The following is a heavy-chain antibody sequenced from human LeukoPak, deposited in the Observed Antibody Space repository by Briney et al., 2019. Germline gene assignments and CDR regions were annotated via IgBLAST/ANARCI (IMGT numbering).Heavy chain of an antibody. V-gene: IGHV3-74*01. CDR1: GFTFSDYW. CDR2: VNSDGSST. J-gene: IGHJ4*02. D-gene: IGHD1-26*01. Sequence: GGSLRLSCAASGFTFSDYWMYWVRQAPGKGLVWVSRVNSDGSSTSSADSVKGRFTISRDNAKNTLHLQMNSLRAEDTAVYYCARYSGSYQQFDYWGQGTLVTVSS. CDR3: ARYSGSYQQFDY.